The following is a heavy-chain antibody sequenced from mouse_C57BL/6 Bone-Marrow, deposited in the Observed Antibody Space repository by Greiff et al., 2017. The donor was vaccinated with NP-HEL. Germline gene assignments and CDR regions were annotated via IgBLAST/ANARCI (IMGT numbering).Heavy chain of an antibody. J-gene: IGHJ3*01. CDR1: GYEFSNYW. CDR2: IYPGDGDT. V-gene: IGHV1-80*01. CDR3: ARGAC. Sequence: VQLVESGAELVKPGASVKISCKASGYEFSNYWMNWVKQRPGKGLEWIGQIYPGDGDTNYNGKFKDKATLTADKSSSTAYMQLSRLTSEDSAVYFCARGACWGQGTLVTVSA.